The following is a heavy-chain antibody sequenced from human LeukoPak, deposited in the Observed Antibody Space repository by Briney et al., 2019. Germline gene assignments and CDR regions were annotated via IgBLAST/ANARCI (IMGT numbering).Heavy chain of an antibody. CDR2: INPSDSPT. D-gene: IGHD3-16*01. CDR3: GRYPASYVIDY. V-gene: IGHV5-10-1*01. CDR1: SCGFSSYC. J-gene: IGHJ4*02. Sequence: SLQIFSWGSSCGFSSYCISWVRQMPRKGLEWMGKINPSDSPTNNHPPFRGDVTTSANKSNSTAHQQWTILKASNAAMYCWGRYPASYVIDYWGQGTLVTVSS.